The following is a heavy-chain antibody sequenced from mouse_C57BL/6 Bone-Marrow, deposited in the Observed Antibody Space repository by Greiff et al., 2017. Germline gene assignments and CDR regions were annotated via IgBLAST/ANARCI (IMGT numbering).Heavy chain of an antibody. Sequence: EVQLQQSGAELVRPGASVKLSCTASGFNIKDDYMHWVKQRPEQGLEWIGWIDPENGDTEYASKFQGKATITADPSSNTAYLQLSSLTSEDTAVYYCTTIRVTTVVADYWGQGTTLTVSS. CDR2: IDPENGDT. D-gene: IGHD1-1*01. J-gene: IGHJ2*01. CDR1: GFNIKDDY. V-gene: IGHV14-4*01. CDR3: TTIRVTTVVADY.